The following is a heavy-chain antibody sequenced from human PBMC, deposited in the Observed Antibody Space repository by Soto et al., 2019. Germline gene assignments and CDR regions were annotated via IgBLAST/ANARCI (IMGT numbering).Heavy chain of an antibody. D-gene: IGHD2-21*02. CDR1: GGTFSSYA. Sequence: QVQLVQSGAEVKKPGSSVKVSCKASGGTFSSYAISWVRQAPGQGLEWMGGIIPIFGTANYAQKFQARVTITADESTSTAYMELSSLRSEDTAVYYCARASGAYWGGDCYPGAFYFDYWGQGTLVTVSS. CDR2: IIPIFGTA. J-gene: IGHJ4*02. CDR3: ARASGAYWGGDCYPGAFYFDY. V-gene: IGHV1-69*01.